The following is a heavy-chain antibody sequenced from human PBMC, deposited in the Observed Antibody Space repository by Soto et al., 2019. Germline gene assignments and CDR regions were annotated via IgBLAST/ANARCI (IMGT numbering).Heavy chain of an antibody. Sequence: EVQLVESGGGFVQPGGSLRLSCAASGLSLSDHYMDWVRQAPGRGLEWVGRIRKRANSYATEYAASAEGRFTISRADSNISLYLKMNSLKIEDTAVYYCASSWFGVSKYFDDWGQGILVTVSS. V-gene: IGHV3-72*01. D-gene: IGHD3-10*01. CDR3: ASSWFGVSKYFDD. CDR1: GLSLSDHY. J-gene: IGHJ4*02. CDR2: IRKRANSYAT.